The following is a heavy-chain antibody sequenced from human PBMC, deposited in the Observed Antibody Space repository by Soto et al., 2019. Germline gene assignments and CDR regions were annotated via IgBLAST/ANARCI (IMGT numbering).Heavy chain of an antibody. CDR2: IYSGGST. V-gene: IGHV3-53*01. CDR1: GFTVSSNY. J-gene: IGHJ5*02. CDR3: ARAYSSSLNWFDP. D-gene: IGHD6-6*01. Sequence: GGSLRLSCAASGFTVSSNYTSWVRQAPGKGLEWVSVIYSGGSTYYADSVKGRFTISRDNSKNTLYLQMNSLRAEDTAVYYCARAYSSSLNWFDPWGQGTLVTVSS.